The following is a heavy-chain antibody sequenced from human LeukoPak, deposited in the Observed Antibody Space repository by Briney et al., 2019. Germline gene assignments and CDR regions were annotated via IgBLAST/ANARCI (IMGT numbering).Heavy chain of an antibody. J-gene: IGHJ3*02. CDR1: GGSISSYY. CDR3: ARELCNSTSCHTAFDI. V-gene: IGHV4-59*12. Sequence: SETLSLTCTVSGGSISSYYWSWVRQPPGKGLEWIGFVYYTGSTNYSPSLKSRVTISVDTSKNQFSLKLRSVTAADTAVYYCARELCNSTSCHTAFDIWGQGTMVTASS. D-gene: IGHD2-2*01. CDR2: VYYTGST.